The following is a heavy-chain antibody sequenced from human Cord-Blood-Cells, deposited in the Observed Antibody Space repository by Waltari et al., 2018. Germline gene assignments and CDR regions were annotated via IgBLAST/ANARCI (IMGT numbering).Heavy chain of an antibody. D-gene: IGHD2-2*01. CDR3: ARSDPLGYCSSTSCYYFDY. CDR1: GFTFSSYS. V-gene: IGHV3-21*01. J-gene: IGHJ4*02. Sequence: EVQLVESGGGLVKPGGSLRLSCAASGFTFSSYSMNWVRQAPGKGLEWVSSISSSSSYIYYADSVKGRFTISRDNAKNSLYLQMNSLRAEDTAVYYCARSDPLGYCSSTSCYYFDYWGQGTLVTVSS. CDR2: ISSSSSYI.